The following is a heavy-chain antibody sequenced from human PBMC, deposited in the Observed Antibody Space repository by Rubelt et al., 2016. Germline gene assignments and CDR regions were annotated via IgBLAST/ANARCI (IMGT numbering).Heavy chain of an antibody. CDR1: SGSISSYY. V-gene: IGHV4-59*12. D-gene: IGHD2-15*01. J-gene: IGHJ4*02. Sequence: QVQLQESGPGLVKPSETLSLTCTVSSGSISSYYWSWIRQPPGKGLEWIGYIYYSGSTNYNPSLKSRVTMSVDTSKNQFSLKLTRVTAADSAVYYCATRYCGGGSCYFYPEYHLDYWGQGTLVTVSS. CDR2: IYYSGST. CDR3: ATRYCGGGSCYFYPEYHLDY.